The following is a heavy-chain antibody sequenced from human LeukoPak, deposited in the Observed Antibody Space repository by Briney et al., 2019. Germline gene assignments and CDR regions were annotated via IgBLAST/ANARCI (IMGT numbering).Heavy chain of an antibody. V-gene: IGHV3-23*01. J-gene: IGHJ4*02. CDR3: AHGAMYQLDY. D-gene: IGHD2-2*01. CDR1: GFSFSSHG. Sequence: GGSLRLSCAASGFSFSSHGMSWVRQAPGRGLEWVSGIIGGAGSTYYADSVKGRFTISGDNSKNTLFLQMNSLRAEDTAVYYCAHGAMYQLDYWGQGTLVTVSS. CDR2: IIGGAGST.